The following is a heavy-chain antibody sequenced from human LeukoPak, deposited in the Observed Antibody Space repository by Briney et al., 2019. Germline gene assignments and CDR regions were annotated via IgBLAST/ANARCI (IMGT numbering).Heavy chain of an antibody. D-gene: IGHD5-12*01. CDR3: ARHEKYSGYDYYFDY. CDR1: GGSVSSGSYY. Sequence: SETLSLTCTVSGGSVSSGSYYWSWIRQPPGKGLEWIGYIYYSGSTNYNPSLKSRVTISVDTSKNQFSLKLSSVTAADTAVYYCARHEKYSGYDYYFDYWGQGTLVTVSS. CDR2: IYYSGST. J-gene: IGHJ4*02. V-gene: IGHV4-61*01.